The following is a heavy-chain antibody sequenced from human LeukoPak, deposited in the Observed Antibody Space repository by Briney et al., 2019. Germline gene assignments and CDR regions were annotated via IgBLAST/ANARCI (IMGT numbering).Heavy chain of an antibody. CDR2: IYYSGST. J-gene: IGHJ5*02. Sequence: SETLSLTCTVSGGSISSGGYYWSWIRQHPGKGLEWIGYIYYSGSTYYNPSLKSRVTISVDTSKNQFSLKLSSVTAADTAVYYCARSQLIFQYNWFDPWGQGPRSPSPQ. CDR1: GGSISSGGYY. D-gene: IGHD3/OR15-3a*01. V-gene: IGHV4-31*03. CDR3: ARSQLIFQYNWFDP.